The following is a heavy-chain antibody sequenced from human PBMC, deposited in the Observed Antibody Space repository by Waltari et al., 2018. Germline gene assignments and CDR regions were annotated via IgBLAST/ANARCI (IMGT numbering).Heavy chain of an antibody. V-gene: IGHV3-74*01. CDR3: GIAWVQGVKYFDY. J-gene: IGHJ4*02. Sequence: DVQLVESGGGLVQPGGSLRLSCTASGFTFSTHWMHWVRHDPGTGLMSLSHIDSDRTSKSHDHSMRLRFTISRDHAKNTLYLQMNGLRDEDTGMYYCGIAWVQGVKYFDYWGRGTLVTVSS. CDR2: IDSDRTSK. D-gene: IGHD3-10*01. CDR1: GFTFSTHW.